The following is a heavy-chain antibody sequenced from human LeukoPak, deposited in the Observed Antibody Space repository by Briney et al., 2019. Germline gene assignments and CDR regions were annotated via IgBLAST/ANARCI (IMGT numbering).Heavy chain of an antibody. D-gene: IGHD3-10*01. J-gene: IGHJ4*02. CDR3: ARGRYYYGSGTSDY. CDR1: GYTFTGYY. Sequence: ASVKVSCKASGYTFTGYYMHWVRQAPGQGLEWMGWINPNSGGTNYAQKFQGRVTMTRDTSISTAYMELSRLRSDDTAVYYCARGRYYYGSGTSDYWGQGTLVTVSS. CDR2: INPNSGGT. V-gene: IGHV1-2*02.